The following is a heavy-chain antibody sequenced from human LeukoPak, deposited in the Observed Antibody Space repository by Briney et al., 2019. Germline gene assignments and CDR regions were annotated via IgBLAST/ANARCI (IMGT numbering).Heavy chain of an antibody. CDR2: ISSSNSTI. J-gene: IGHJ5*02. Sequence: GGSLRLSCAASGFTFSSYSMNWVRQAPGKGLEWVSYISSSNSTIYYADSVKGRFTISRDNAKNSLYLQMNSLRAEDTAVYYCARRSRDFWSGYSTFYNWFDPWGQGTLVTVSS. CDR3: ARRSRDFWSGYSTFYNWFDP. D-gene: IGHD3-3*01. CDR1: GFTFSSYS. V-gene: IGHV3-48*04.